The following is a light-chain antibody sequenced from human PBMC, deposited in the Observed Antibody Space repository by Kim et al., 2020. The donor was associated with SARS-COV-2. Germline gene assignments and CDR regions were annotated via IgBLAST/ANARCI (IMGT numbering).Light chain of an antibody. J-gene: IGKJ1*01. V-gene: IGKV1-27*01. CDR1: QGISSY. CDR2: SAS. Sequence: ASVGDRVTITCRTRQGISSYLAWYQQKPGKVPKLLIYSASTLQSQAPSRFSGSGSGTEFTLTISGLQPEDVATYYCQKYNSAPQTFGPGTKVDIK. CDR3: QKYNSAPQT.